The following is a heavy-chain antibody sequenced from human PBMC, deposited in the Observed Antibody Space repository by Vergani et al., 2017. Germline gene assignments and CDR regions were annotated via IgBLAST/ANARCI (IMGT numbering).Heavy chain of an antibody. CDR2: IYTSGST. V-gene: IGHV4-4*09. CDR3: ALSSPDYYYGMDV. D-gene: IGHD6-19*01. J-gene: IGHJ6*02. Sequence: QVQLQESGPGLVKPSETLSLTCTVSGGSIRSYYWSWIRQPPGKGLEWIGYIYTSGSTNYNPSLKSRVTISVDTSKNQFSLKLSSVTAADTAVYYCALSSPDYYYGMDVWGQGTTVTVSS. CDR1: GGSIRSYY.